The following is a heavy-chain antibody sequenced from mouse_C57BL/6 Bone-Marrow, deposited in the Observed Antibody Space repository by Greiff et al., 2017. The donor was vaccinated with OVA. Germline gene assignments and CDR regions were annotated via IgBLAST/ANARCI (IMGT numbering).Heavy chain of an antibody. CDR1: GYTFTGYW. D-gene: IGHD2-3*01. CDR2: ILPGSSST. V-gene: IGHV1-9*01. CDR3: ARDYDGSSGGFAY. J-gene: IGHJ3*01. Sequence: QVQLKESGAELMKPGASVKLSCKATGYTFTGYWMQWVKQRPGHGLEWIGEILPGSSSTNYNDKFKGKATFTADTSSNTAYMQLSSLKTEDSAIDDSARDYDGSSGGFAYWGKGTLVTVSA.